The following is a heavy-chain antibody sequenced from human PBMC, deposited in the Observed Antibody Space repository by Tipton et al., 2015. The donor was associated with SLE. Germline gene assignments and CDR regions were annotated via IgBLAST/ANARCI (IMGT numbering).Heavy chain of an antibody. CDR1: GFSFSSYW. Sequence: SLRLSCAASGFSFSSYWMHWVRQAPGKRLVWVSRINSDGSSTSYADSVKGRFTISRDNAKKTLFLHMNSLRAEDTAVYYCARRVIATDFDYWGQGTLVTVSS. D-gene: IGHD2-21*01. V-gene: IGHV3-74*01. CDR3: ARRVIATDFDY. J-gene: IGHJ4*02. CDR2: INSDGSST.